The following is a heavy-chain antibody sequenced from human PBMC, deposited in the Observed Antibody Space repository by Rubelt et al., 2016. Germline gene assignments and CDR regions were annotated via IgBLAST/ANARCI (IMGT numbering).Heavy chain of an antibody. CDR3: ARGEGALWDLDY. Sequence: QVQLVESGGGVVQPGRSLRLSCAVSGFTFSSYAMHWVRQAPGKGLEWVAVISNDGSNKYYADSVKGRFTISRDNSRSTLVLQMNSLTVEDTAVYYCARGEGALWDLDYWGQGTLVTVSS. CDR1: GFTFSSYA. J-gene: IGHJ4*02. D-gene: IGHD1-26*01. V-gene: IGHV3-30*14. CDR2: ISNDGSNK.